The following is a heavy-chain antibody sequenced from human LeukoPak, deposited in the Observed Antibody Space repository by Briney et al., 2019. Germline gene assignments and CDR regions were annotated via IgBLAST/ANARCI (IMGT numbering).Heavy chain of an antibody. CDR2: INQDGSEK. CDR3: ARGRGWVFDY. D-gene: IGHD6-19*01. Sequence: GGSLRLSCAASGFPFSSHWMSWFRQAPGKGPEWVANINQDGSEKYYADSVQGRFTLSRDNARNSVSLQKNSLRDDDTAVYFCARGRGWVFDYWDQGTLVTVSS. V-gene: IGHV3-7*01. J-gene: IGHJ4*02. CDR1: GFPFSSHW.